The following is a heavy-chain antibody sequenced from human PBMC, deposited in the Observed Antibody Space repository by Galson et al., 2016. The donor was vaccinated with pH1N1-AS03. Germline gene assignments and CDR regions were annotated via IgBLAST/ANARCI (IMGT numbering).Heavy chain of an antibody. D-gene: IGHD1-26*01. V-gene: IGHV5-51*01. CDR2: IFPGDSDV. Sequence: QSGAEVKKPGESLKISCQASGYIFSNYWIAWVRQMPGKGLQWMGIIFPGDSDVRYNPSFQGQVTISADKSINTAYLQWSSLKASDTAIYYYARHASPTILSYHFDFWGRGTLVTVSS. J-gene: IGHJ4*02. CDR1: GYIFSNYW. CDR3: ARHASPTILSYHFDF.